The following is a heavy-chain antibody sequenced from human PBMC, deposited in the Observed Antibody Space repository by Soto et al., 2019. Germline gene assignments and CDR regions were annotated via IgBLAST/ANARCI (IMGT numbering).Heavy chain of an antibody. D-gene: IGHD2-15*01. Sequence: GGSLRLSCAASGFTFSSYSMNWVRQAPGKGLEWVSYISSSSSTIYYEDSGKGRFTISSNNAKNSLYLQMNSLRAEDTAVYYCARGHCSGGSCYRLVDYWGQGTLVTVSS. CDR2: ISSSSSTI. CDR1: GFTFSSYS. J-gene: IGHJ4*02. V-gene: IGHV3-48*01. CDR3: ARGHCSGGSCYRLVDY.